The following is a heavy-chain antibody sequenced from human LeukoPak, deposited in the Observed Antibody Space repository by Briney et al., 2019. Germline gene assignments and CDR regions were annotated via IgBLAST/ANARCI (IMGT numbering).Heavy chain of an antibody. CDR2: IKQDGSEK. CDR3: ARDRGGFWSGYYFIDY. CDR1: GFIFSSYW. J-gene: IGHJ4*02. Sequence: GGSLRLSCAASGFIFSSYWMSWVRQAPGKGLEWVANIKQDGSEKYYVDSVKGRFTISRDNAKNSLYLQMNSLRAEDTAVYYCARDRGGFWSGYYFIDYWGQGTLVTVSS. D-gene: IGHD3-3*01. V-gene: IGHV3-7*01.